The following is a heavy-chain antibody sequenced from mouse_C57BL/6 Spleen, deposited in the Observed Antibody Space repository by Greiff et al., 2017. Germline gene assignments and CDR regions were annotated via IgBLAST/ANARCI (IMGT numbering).Heavy chain of an antibody. V-gene: IGHV5-9*01. J-gene: IGHJ2*01. CDR3: ARHSPYFDY. CDR1: GFTFSSYT. Sequence: EVMLVESGGGLVKPGGSLKLSCAASGFTFSSYTMSWVRQTPEKRLEWVATISGGGGNTYYPDSVKGRFTISRDNAKNTLYLQMSSLRSEDTALYYCARHSPYFDYWGQGTTLTVSS. D-gene: IGHD6-1*01. CDR2: ISGGGGNT.